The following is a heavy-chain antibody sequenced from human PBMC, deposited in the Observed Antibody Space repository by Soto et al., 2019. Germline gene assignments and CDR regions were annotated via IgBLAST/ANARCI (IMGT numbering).Heavy chain of an antibody. CDR2: IYYSGST. J-gene: IGHJ3*02. Sequence: SETLSLICTVSGGSISSGGYYGSWILQHPGKGLEWIGYIYYSGSTYYNPSLKSRVTISVDTSKNQFSLKLSSVTAADTAVYYCARVYYYDSSGPFDIWGQGTMVTF. CDR1: GGSISSGGYY. V-gene: IGHV4-31*03. CDR3: ARVYYYDSSGPFDI. D-gene: IGHD3-22*01.